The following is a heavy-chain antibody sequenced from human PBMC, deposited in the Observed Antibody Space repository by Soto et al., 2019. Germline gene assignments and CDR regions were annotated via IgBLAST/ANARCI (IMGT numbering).Heavy chain of an antibody. J-gene: IGHJ6*01. D-gene: IGHD6-13*01. Sequence: GGSLRLSCAASGFTFSSYGMHWVRQAPGKGLEWVAVISYDGSNKYYADSVKGRFTISRDNSKNTLYLQMNSLRAEDTAVYYCAKEIEGHSPGIAAVGNYYYYGMDVW. CDR2: ISYDGSNK. V-gene: IGHV3-30*18. CDR3: AKEIEGHSPGIAAVGNYYYYGMDV. CDR1: GFTFSSYG.